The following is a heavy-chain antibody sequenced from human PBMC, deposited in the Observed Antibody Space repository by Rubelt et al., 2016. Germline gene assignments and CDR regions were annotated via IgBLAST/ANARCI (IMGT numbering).Heavy chain of an antibody. V-gene: IGHV1-46*01. Sequence: GAEVKKPGASVKVSCKASGYTFTSYYMHWVRQAPGQGLEWMGIINPSGGSTSYAQKFQGRVTMTRDTSTSTVYMELSSLRSEDTAVYYCARCGEARYDLWSGYWGVAYYVDYWGQGTLVTVSS. CDR1: GYTFTSYY. J-gene: IGHJ4*02. CDR3: ARCGEARYDLWSGYWGVAYYVDY. CDR2: INPSGGST. D-gene: IGHD3-3*01.